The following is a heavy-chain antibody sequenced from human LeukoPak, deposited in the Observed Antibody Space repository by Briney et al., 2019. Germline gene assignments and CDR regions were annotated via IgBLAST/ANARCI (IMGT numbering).Heavy chain of an antibody. D-gene: IGHD4-17*01. CDR2: TYYSGST. J-gene: IGHJ4*02. Sequence: SETLSLTCTVSGGSISRSSYCWGWIRQPPGKGLGWIGSTYYSGSTYYNPSLKSRVTISVDTSKNQFSLKLSSVTAADTAVYYCARDLYGDYGAFDYWGQGTLVTVSS. V-gene: IGHV4-39*07. CDR1: GGSISRSSYC. CDR3: ARDLYGDYGAFDY.